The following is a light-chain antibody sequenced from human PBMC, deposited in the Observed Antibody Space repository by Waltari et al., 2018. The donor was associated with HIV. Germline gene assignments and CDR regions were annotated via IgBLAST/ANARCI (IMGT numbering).Light chain of an antibody. CDR2: DND. V-gene: IGLV1-51*01. Sequence: TQPPSVSAAPGQRVAIPCSGGTSNLANNYVPCYQQVPGRAPRLLIYDNDKRPSGISDRFSASKAGMSATLVITGLQIVDEADYYCGTWDSSLSLYVFGTGTTVLVL. CDR3: GTWDSSLSLYV. CDR1: TSNLANNY. J-gene: IGLJ1*01.